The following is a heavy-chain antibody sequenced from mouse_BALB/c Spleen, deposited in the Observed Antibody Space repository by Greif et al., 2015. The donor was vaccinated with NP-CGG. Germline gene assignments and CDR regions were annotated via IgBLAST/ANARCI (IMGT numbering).Heavy chain of an antibody. J-gene: IGHJ4*01. CDR2: IYPGSGNT. CDR1: GYTFTDYY. V-gene: IGHV1-84*02. D-gene: IGHD4-1*01. Sequence: LVESGPELVKPGASVKISCKASGYTFTDYYINWVKQKPGQGLEWIGWIYPGSGNTKYNEKFKGKATLTVDTSSSTAYMQLSSLTSEDTAVYFCARRTGTEAMDYWGQGTSVPVSS. CDR3: ARRTGTEAMDY.